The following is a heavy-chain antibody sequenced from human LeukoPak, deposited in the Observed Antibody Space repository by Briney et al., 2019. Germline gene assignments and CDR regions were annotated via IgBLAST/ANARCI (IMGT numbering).Heavy chain of an antibody. CDR2: INHSGST. V-gene: IGHV4-34*01. CDR3: ARGFYYDSSGYYNYYYYYYGMDV. J-gene: IGHJ6*02. D-gene: IGHD3-22*01. CDR1: GGSFSGYY. Sequence: SETLSLTCAVYGGSFSGYYWSWIRQPPGKGLEWIGEINHSGSTNYNPSLKSRVTISVDTSKNQFSLKLSSVTAADTAVYYCARGFYYDSSGYYNYYYYYYGMDVWGQGPTVTVSS.